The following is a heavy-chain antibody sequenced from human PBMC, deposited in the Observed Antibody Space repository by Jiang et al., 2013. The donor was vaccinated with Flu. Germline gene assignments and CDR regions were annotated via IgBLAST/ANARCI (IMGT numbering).Heavy chain of an antibody. CDR2: ISYDGSNK. D-gene: IGHD2-15*01. J-gene: IGHJ4*02. CDR1: GFTFSSYG. Sequence: RSLRLSCAASGFTFSSYGMHWVRQAPGKGLEWVAVISYDGSNKYYADSVKGRFTISRDNSKNTLYLQMNSLRAEDTAVYYCAKAGYCSGGSCLELGYWGQGTLVTVSS. V-gene: IGHV3-30*18. CDR3: AKAGYCSGGSCLELGY.